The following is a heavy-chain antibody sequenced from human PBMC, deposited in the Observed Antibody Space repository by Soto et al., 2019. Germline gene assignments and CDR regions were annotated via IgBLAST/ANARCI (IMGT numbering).Heavy chain of an antibody. Sequence: ASVKVSCKASGFSFTGYYIHWLRQAPGQGLEWMGWINAHSGDTEYAQKFQGRVTLTRDTSIATAYLTLTSLTSDVTALYYCAKDLTRQLAYWLDPWGQGTQVTVSS. CDR1: GFSFTGYY. D-gene: IGHD6-6*01. CDR2: INAHSGDT. V-gene: IGHV1-2*02. J-gene: IGHJ5*02. CDR3: AKDLTRQLAYWLDP.